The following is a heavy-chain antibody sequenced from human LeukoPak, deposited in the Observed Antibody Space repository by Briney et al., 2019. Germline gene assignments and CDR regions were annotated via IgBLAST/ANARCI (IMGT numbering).Heavy chain of an antibody. CDR2: IYSGGST. CDR1: GFTVSSNY. V-gene: IGHV3-66*01. CDR3: AREGLGYSSGWYQTDPRGSMSY. D-gene: IGHD6-19*01. J-gene: IGHJ4*02. Sequence: GGSLRLSCAASGFTVSSNYMSWVRQAPGKGLEWVSVIYSGGSTYYADSVKGRFTISRDTSKNTLYLQMNSLRAEDTAVYYCAREGLGYSSGWYQTDPRGSMSYWGQGTLVTVSS.